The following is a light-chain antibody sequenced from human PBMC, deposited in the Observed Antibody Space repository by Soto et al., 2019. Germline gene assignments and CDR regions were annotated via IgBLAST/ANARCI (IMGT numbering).Light chain of an antibody. Sequence: EIVLTQSPATLSLSPGERATLSCRASQSVYDYLAWYQQKPGQAPRLLIYDASNRATGIPARFSGSGSGTDFTLTISSLEPEDFAVYYCQQSSNWPRYTFGQGTKLEIK. V-gene: IGKV3-11*01. CDR1: QSVYDY. J-gene: IGKJ2*01. CDR3: QQSSNWPRYT. CDR2: DAS.